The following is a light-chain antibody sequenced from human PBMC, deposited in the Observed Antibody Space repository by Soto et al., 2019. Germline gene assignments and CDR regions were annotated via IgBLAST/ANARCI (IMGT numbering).Light chain of an antibody. CDR3: QHYDNTPT. CDR1: QSVSTY. J-gene: IGKJ4*01. V-gene: IGKV3-20*01. Sequence: EGVVTQSPATLSLSQGERATLSCRASQSVSTYLAWYQQRPGQTPRLLMYGTSSRAPGIPDRFSGSGSGTGFTLTIRRLEPEDFAVYYCQHYDNTPTFGGGTKVDTK. CDR2: GTS.